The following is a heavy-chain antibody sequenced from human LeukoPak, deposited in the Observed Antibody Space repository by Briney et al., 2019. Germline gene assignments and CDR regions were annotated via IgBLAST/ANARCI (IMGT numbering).Heavy chain of an antibody. CDR3: ARHGLWFGKLLYWYFDL. D-gene: IGHD3-10*01. V-gene: IGHV4-34*01. Sequence: PSETLSLTCAVYGGSFSGYYWSWIRQPPGKGLECIGTMYHSGSTFYNPSLKSRVTISVDTSKNQFSLKLSSVTAADTAMFYCARHGLWFGKLLYWYFDLWGRGTLVTVSS. CDR1: GGSFSGYY. J-gene: IGHJ2*01. CDR2: MYHSGST.